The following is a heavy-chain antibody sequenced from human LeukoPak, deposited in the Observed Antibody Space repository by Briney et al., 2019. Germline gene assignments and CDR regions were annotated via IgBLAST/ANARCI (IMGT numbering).Heavy chain of an antibody. CDR1: GGSISSYY. J-gene: IGHJ5*02. V-gene: IGHV4-59*01. CDR2: IYYSGST. Sequence: PSETLSLTCTVSGGSISSYYWSWIRQPPGKGLEWIGYIYYSGSTNYNTSLKSRVTISVDASKNQFSLKLSSVTAADTAVYYCARAPAVVPAAPTNPGGNWFDPWGQGTLVTVSS. D-gene: IGHD2-2*01. CDR3: ARAPAVVPAAPTNPGGNWFDP.